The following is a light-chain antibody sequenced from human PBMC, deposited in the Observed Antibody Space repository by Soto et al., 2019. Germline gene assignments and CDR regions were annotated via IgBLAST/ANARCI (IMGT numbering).Light chain of an antibody. J-gene: IGKJ1*01. CDR2: EIS. CDR3: MQTTQSWA. CDR1: QSLVHSDGNTY. Sequence: DIVMTQTPLSSPVTLGQPASISCRSSQSLVHSDGNTYLSWLHQRPGQPPRLLIYEISKRFSGXPXKFSGSGAGTDFTLKISKVEPEDVGVYYCMQTTQSWAFGQGTKVEIE. V-gene: IGKV2-24*01.